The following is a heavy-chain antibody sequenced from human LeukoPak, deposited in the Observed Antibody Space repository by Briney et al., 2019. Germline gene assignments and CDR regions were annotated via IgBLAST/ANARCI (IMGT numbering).Heavy chain of an antibody. CDR1: GFTFSSYA. CDR3: AREGVYDILTGYSAFDY. V-gene: IGHV3-30-3*01. Sequence: GGSLRLSCAASGFTFSSYAMHWVRQAPGKGLEWVAVISYDGSNKYYADSVKGRFTISRDNSKNTLYLQMNSLRAEDTGVYYCAREGVYDILTGYSAFDYWGQRTLVTVSS. CDR2: ISYDGSNK. D-gene: IGHD3-9*01. J-gene: IGHJ4*02.